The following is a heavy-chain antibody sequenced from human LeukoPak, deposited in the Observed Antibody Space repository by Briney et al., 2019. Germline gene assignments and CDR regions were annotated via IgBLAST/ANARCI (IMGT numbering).Heavy chain of an antibody. V-gene: IGHV3-30*03. D-gene: IGHD4-23*01. CDR3: ARGNTFDS. Sequence: GGSLRLSCTASGFTFSTYGIHWVRQAPGKGLEWVAVISYDGGNKYYADSVKGRFTISRDNSKKTLYLQMNSLRTGDTAVYYCARGNTFDSWGHGTLVTVSS. CDR1: GFTFSTYG. CDR2: ISYDGGNK. J-gene: IGHJ4*01.